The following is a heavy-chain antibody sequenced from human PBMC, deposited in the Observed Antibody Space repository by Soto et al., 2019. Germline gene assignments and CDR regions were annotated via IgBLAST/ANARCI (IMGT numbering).Heavy chain of an antibody. CDR1: GYTFTSYG. V-gene: IGHV1-18*01. Sequence: ASVKVSCKASGYTFTSYGISWVRQAPGQGLEWMGWISAYNGNTNYAQKLQGRVTMTTDTSTSTAYMELRSLRSDDTAVYYCARGPYCSSTSCYSQRDYWGQGTPVTVSS. CDR2: ISAYNGNT. D-gene: IGHD2-2*01. CDR3: ARGPYCSSTSCYSQRDY. J-gene: IGHJ4*02.